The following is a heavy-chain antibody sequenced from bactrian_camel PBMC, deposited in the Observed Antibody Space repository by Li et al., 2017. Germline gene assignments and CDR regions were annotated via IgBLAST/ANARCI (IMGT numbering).Heavy chain of an antibody. V-gene: IGHV3S53*01. J-gene: IGHJ4*01. CDR1: GGTFGATD. CDR3: AARGGGCHTSPEEYGD. Sequence: VESGGGSVQDGGSLRLSCTISGGTFGATDMGRYRQAPGNECDLVTSITYDGTTYYAESVKGRFTISQDNAKNTVYLQMNNLSPEDTAMYHCAARGGGCHTSPEEYGDWGQGTQVTVS. CDR2: ITYDGTT. D-gene: IGHD7*01.